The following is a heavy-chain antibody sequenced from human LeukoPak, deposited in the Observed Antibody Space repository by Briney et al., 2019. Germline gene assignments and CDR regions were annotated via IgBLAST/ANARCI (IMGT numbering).Heavy chain of an antibody. V-gene: IGHV1-18*01. Sequence: GASVKVSCEASGYTFTSYGISWVRQAPGQGLEWMGWISAYNGNTNYAQKLQGRVTMTTDTSTSTAYMELRSLRSDDTAVYYCARAQIAAAGTGRIGWFDPWGQGTLVTVSS. CDR3: ARAQIAAAGTGRIGWFDP. CDR2: ISAYNGNT. J-gene: IGHJ5*02. CDR1: GYTFTSYG. D-gene: IGHD6-13*01.